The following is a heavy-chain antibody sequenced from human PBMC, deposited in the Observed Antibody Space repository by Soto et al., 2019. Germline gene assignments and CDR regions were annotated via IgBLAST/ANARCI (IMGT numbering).Heavy chain of an antibody. CDR2: IYYSGST. D-gene: IGHD6-13*01. Sequence: XETLSLTCTFSVGSISSSSYYCGWIRQPPGKGLEWIGSIYYSGSTYYDPSLKSRVTISVDTSKNQFSLKLSSVTAADTAVYYCARTALPGNSEYLGQGTLRIVSS. V-gene: IGHV4-39*01. CDR1: VGSISSSSYY. J-gene: IGHJ4*02. CDR3: ARTALPGNSEY.